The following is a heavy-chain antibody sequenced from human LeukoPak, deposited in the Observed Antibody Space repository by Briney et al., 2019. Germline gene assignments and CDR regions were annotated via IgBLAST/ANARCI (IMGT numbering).Heavy chain of an antibody. CDR3: AKRPTMTTVTTPSWRVCDS. CDR2: IGASGAYT. CDR1: GFTFSSYA. J-gene: IGHJ4*02. D-gene: IGHD4-17*01. V-gene: IGHV3-23*01. Sequence: TGGYLRLSCAASGFTFSSYAMNWVRHAPGKGLEWVSAIGASGAYTFYADSVKVRFTISRDNSRNTLYLQMNSLRAEDTAVYYCAKRPTMTTVTTPSWRVCDSWGQGTLVTVSS.